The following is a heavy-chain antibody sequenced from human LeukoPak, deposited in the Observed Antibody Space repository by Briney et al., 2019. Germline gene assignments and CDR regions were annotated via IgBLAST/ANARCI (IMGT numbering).Heavy chain of an antibody. CDR1: GGSFSGYY. V-gene: IGHV4-34*01. CDR2: INRSGST. D-gene: IGHD5-12*01. CDR3: ARSIRGDIVATHFGY. Sequence: KPSETLSLTCAVYGGSFSGYYWSWLRQPPGKGLEWIGEINRSGSTNYNPSLKSRVTISVDTSKNQFSLKLSSVTAADTAVYYCARSIRGDIVATHFGYWGQGTLVTVSS. J-gene: IGHJ4*02.